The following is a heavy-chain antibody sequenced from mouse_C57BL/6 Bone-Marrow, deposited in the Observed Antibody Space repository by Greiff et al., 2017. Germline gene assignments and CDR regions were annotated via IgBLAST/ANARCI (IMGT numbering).Heavy chain of an antibody. Sequence: QVQLQQSGAELVKPGASVKLSCKASGYTFTSYWIHWVKQRPGQGLEWIGDIYPASGSTNYNQKFKSKATLTVDTSSSTAYMQLSSLTSEDSAVYYCARLRGDYWGQGTTVTVSS. CDR2: IYPASGST. CDR3: ARLRGDY. V-gene: IGHV1-55*01. J-gene: IGHJ4*01. CDR1: GYTFTSYW.